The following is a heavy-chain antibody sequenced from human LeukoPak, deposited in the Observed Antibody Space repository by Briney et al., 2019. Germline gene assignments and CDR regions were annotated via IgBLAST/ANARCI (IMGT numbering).Heavy chain of an antibody. J-gene: IGHJ2*01. CDR2: ISSSSSYI. Sequence: GGSLRLSCAASGFTFSSYSMNWVRQAPGKGLEWVSSISSSSSYIYYADSVKGRFTISRDNAKNSLYLQMNSLRAEDTAVYYCARVIDGYNDYWYFDLWGRGTLVTVSS. D-gene: IGHD5-24*01. CDR1: GFTFSSYS. V-gene: IGHV3-21*04. CDR3: ARVIDGYNDYWYFDL.